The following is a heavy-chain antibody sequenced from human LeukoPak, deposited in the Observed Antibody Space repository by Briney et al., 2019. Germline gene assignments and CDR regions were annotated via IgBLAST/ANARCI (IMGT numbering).Heavy chain of an antibody. CDR1: EYSFTSYW. J-gene: IGHJ4*02. CDR3: ARHPNLYYYDSSGYSPLVDY. V-gene: IGHV5-51*01. D-gene: IGHD3-22*01. CDR2: IYPGDSDT. Sequence: GESLKISCKGSEYSFTSYWIGWVRQMPGKSLEWMGIIYPGDSDTRYSPSFQGQVTISADKSISTAYLQWSSLKASDTAMYYCARHPNLYYYDSSGYSPLVDYWGQGTLVTVSS.